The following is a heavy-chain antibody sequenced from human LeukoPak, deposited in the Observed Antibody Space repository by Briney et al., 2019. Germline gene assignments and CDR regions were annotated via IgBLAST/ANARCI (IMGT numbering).Heavy chain of an antibody. V-gene: IGHV3-33*01. CDR3: ASGGPDCSGGSCYRGGGGYYFDY. CDR1: GFTFSSYG. Sequence: GGSLRLSCAAPGFTFSSYGMHWVRQAPGKGLEWVAVIWYDGSNKYYADSVKGRFTISRDNAKNTLYLQMKSLRAEDTAVYYCASGGPDCSGGSCYRGGGGYYFDYWGQGTLVTVSS. D-gene: IGHD2-15*01. J-gene: IGHJ4*02. CDR2: IWYDGSNK.